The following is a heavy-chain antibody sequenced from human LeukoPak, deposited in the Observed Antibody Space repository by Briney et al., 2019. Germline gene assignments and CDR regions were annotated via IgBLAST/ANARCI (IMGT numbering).Heavy chain of an antibody. V-gene: IGHV3-30*18. CDR3: AKDSKRAYYDFWSGYPYYYYGMDV. Sequence: GGSLRLSCAASGFTFSSYGMHWVRPAPGKGLEWVAVISYDGSNKYYADSVKGRFTISRHNSKNTLYLQMNSLRAEDTAVYYCAKDSKRAYYDFWSGYPYYYYGMDVWGQGTTVTVSS. D-gene: IGHD3-3*01. CDR1: GFTFSSYG. J-gene: IGHJ6*02. CDR2: ISYDGSNK.